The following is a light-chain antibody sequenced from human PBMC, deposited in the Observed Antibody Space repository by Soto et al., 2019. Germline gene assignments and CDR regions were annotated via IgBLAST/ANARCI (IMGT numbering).Light chain of an antibody. CDR2: DAS. V-gene: IGKV3-11*01. J-gene: IGKJ5*01. CDR1: QSVSSH. Sequence: EIVMTQSPATLSVSPGEGASVSCRASQSVSSHLAWYQHKPGQAPRLLFYDASNRATGIPDRFSGSGSGTDFTLTISSLEPEDFAVYYCQQRSNWPPSTFGQGTRLEIK. CDR3: QQRSNWPPST.